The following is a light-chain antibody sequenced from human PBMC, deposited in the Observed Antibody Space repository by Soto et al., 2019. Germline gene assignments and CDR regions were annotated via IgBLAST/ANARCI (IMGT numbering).Light chain of an antibody. V-gene: IGKV1-39*01. CDR3: QHTYRTPWT. Sequence: PASLSASVGDRFTITCRAGQSVSTYLNWYQQKPDKAPKLLIYGSSRLQTGVPSRFSGSGSGTDFTLTISSVQPEDFATYFCQHTYRTPWTFGQGTKVDIK. CDR2: GSS. CDR1: QSVSTY. J-gene: IGKJ1*01.